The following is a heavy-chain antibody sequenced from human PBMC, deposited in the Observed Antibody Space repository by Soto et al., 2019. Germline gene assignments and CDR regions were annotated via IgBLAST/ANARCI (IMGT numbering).Heavy chain of an antibody. CDR1: GFTFSMYS. J-gene: IGHJ6*02. CDR3: ARDHLILPAHDFFYGSDV. CDR2: IPQDGVDG. Sequence: GGSLRLSCEVSGFTFSMYSMSWVRQSPGKGLEWVAKIPQDGVDGHYADSVKGRFIISRDHDKNSLHLQLNNLRAEDTAVYYCARDHLILPAHDFFYGSDVWGRGATVTVSS. D-gene: IGHD2-21*02. V-gene: IGHV3-7*03.